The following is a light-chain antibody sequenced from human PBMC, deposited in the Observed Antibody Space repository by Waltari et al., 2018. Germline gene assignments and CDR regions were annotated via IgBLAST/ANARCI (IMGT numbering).Light chain of an antibody. V-gene: IGKV1-33*01. CDR3: QQYDNLVT. J-gene: IGKJ4*01. CDR2: DVS. CDR1: QAINNH. Sequence: DIQMTQSPSSLSASVGDRVTITCQASQAINNHLNWYQQKPGKAPELLIYDVSKLETGVTSRFGGSGSGTDFSFTISSLQPEDIATYYCQQYDNLVTFGGGTRV.